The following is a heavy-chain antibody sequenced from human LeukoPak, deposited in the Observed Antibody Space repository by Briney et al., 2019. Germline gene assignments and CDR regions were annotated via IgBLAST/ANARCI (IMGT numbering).Heavy chain of an antibody. D-gene: IGHD5-12*01. CDR3: TTKVIRGNSGDDYDD. J-gene: IGHJ4*02. V-gene: IGHV3-30*03. Sequence: GGSLRLSCAASGVTFSSYGMHWVRQSPGKGLEWVALISSDGNDKLYGDSVKGRFTISRDDSKSTLYLQMNSLRAEDTAVYYCTTKVIRGNSGDDYDDWGQGTLVTVSS. CDR1: GVTFSSYG. CDR2: ISSDGNDK.